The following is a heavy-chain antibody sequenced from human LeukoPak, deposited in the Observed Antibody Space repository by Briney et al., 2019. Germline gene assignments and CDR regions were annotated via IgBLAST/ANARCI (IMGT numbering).Heavy chain of an antibody. V-gene: IGHV4-59*12. CDR1: GGSISSYY. CDR2: IYYSGST. Sequence: SETLSLTCTVSGGSISSYYWSWIRQPPGKGLEWIGYIYYSGSTNYNPSLKSRVTISVDTSKNQFSLKLSSVTAADTAVYYCARAISTYYYYYYYMDVWGKGTTVTVSS. D-gene: IGHD2-21*01. J-gene: IGHJ6*03. CDR3: ARAISTYYYYYYYMDV.